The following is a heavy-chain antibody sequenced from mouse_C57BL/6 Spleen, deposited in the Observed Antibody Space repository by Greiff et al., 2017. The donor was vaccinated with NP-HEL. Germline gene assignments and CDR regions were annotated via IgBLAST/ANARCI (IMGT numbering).Heavy chain of an antibody. CDR2: INPGSGGT. Sequence: VQLQQSGAELVRPGTSVKVSCKASGYAFTNYLIEWVKQRPGQGLEWIGVINPGSGGTNYNEKFKGKATLTADKSSSTAYMQLSSLTSEDSAVYFCARSRGNYEGVYYYAMDYWGQGTSVTVSS. CDR1: GYAFTNYL. V-gene: IGHV1-54*01. J-gene: IGHJ4*01. D-gene: IGHD2-1*01. CDR3: ARSRGNYEGVYYYAMDY.